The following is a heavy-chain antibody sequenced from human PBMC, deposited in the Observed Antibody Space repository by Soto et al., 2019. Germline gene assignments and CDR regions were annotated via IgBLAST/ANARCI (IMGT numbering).Heavy chain of an antibody. CDR2: INHSGST. CDR1: GGSISSYY. V-gene: IGHV4-34*01. Sequence: SETLSLTCTVSGGSISSYYWSWIRQPPGKGLEWIGEINHSGSTNYNPSLKSRVTISVDTSKNQFSLKLSSVTAADTAVYYCARLPNRILRFLEWFPNYFDYWGQGTLVTVSS. D-gene: IGHD3-3*01. J-gene: IGHJ4*02. CDR3: ARLPNRILRFLEWFPNYFDY.